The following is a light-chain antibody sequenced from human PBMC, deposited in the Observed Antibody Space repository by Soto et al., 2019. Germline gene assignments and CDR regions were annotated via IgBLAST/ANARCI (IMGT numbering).Light chain of an antibody. Sequence: EIVMTQSPATLSVSSGERATLSCRASRNVYTNLAWYQQRPGQAPRLLIYGASTRATDIPCRFSGSGSGTEFTLTISGLKSEDVAVYYCQQYSNWPPEYTFGQGTKLEI. V-gene: IGKV3-15*01. CDR1: RNVYTN. CDR2: GAS. CDR3: QQYSNWPPEYT. J-gene: IGKJ2*01.